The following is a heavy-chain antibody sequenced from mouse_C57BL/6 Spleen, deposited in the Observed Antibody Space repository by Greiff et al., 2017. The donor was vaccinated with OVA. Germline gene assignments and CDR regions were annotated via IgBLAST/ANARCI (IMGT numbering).Heavy chain of an antibody. CDR1: GYTFTSYW. CDR3: ARKSYRSNKGDFDY. D-gene: IGHD1-1*01. Sequence: QVQLQQPGAELVRPGTSVKLSCKASGYTFTSYWMHWVKQRPGQGLEWIGVIDPSDSYTNYNQKFKGKATLTVDTSSSTAYMQLSSLTSEDSAVYYGARKSYRSNKGDFDYWGQGTTLTVSS. CDR2: IDPSDSYT. J-gene: IGHJ2*01. V-gene: IGHV1-59*01.